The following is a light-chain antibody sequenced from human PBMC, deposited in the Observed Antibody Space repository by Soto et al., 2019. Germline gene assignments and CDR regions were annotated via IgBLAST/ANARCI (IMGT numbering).Light chain of an antibody. CDR3: SSYKSCSTRPYV. CDR2: DVN. CDR1: SSDVGGYNL. V-gene: IGLV2-14*01. Sequence: QSALTQPASVSGSPGQSITISCTGTSSDVGGYNLVSWYQQYPDKAPKLMIFDVNTRPSGVSNRFSGSKSGNTASLTISGPQAEDEDDDYCSSYKSCSTRPYVFGAGTKVTVL. J-gene: IGLJ1*01.